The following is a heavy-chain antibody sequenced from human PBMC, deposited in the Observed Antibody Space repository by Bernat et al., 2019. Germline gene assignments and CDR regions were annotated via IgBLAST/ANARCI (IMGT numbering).Heavy chain of an antibody. Sequence: EVQLVESGGGLVQPGGSLRLSCAASGFTFSSYEMNWVRQAPGKGLEWVSYISSSGSTIYYADSVKGRFTISRDNAKNSLYLQMNSLRAEDTAVYYCARDTYEVRGGDYWGQGILVTVSS. CDR1: GFTFSSYE. CDR3: ARDTYEVRGGDY. V-gene: IGHV3-48*03. D-gene: IGHD3-10*01. J-gene: IGHJ4*02. CDR2: ISSSGSTI.